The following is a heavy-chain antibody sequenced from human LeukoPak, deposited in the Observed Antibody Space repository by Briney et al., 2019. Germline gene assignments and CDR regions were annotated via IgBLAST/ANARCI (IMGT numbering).Heavy chain of an antibody. Sequence: VASVKVSCKTSGYTFTDYYLHWVRQAPGQGLEWMGRIDPNSGGTNYAQKFQVRVTVTRDTSISTVYMELSGLRSDDTAVHYCARVPGPYTTSRFDYWGQGTLVTVSS. CDR2: IDPNSGGT. CDR3: ARVPGPYTTSRFDY. D-gene: IGHD6-13*01. V-gene: IGHV1-2*02. J-gene: IGHJ4*02. CDR1: GYTFTDYY.